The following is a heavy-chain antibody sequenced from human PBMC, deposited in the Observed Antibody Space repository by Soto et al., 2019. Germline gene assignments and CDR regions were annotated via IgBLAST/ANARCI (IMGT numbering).Heavy chain of an antibody. CDR1: GFTFSTYD. Sequence: EVQLVESGGDLVQPGGSLRLSCAASGFTFSTYDMHWVRQTTEKRLEWVSGVGTTGDTDYSGSVKGRFTISREDAKNSLYLQMNSLGAEDTAVYYCVGQEKRLVVMNSYYYYGMDVWGQGTTVTVSS. D-gene: IGHD6-13*01. V-gene: IGHV3-13*01. CDR3: VGQEKRLVVMNSYYYYGMDV. J-gene: IGHJ6*01. CDR2: VGTTGDT.